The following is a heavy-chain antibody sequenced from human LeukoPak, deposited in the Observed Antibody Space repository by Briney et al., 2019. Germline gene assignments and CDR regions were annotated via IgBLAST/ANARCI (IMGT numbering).Heavy chain of an antibody. CDR1: GGSISSRSYY. D-gene: IGHD3-10*02. CDR2: IFYSGST. V-gene: IGHV4-39*01. J-gene: IGHJ5*02. CDR3: ARHPLKAYVSDWFDP. Sequence: SETLSLTCTVSGGSISSRSYYWGWHRQPPGKGLEWIASIFYSGSTYHNPSLKSRVTISVDTSKSQFSLKLSSVTAADTAVYFCARHPLKAYVSDWFDPWGQGTLVTVSS.